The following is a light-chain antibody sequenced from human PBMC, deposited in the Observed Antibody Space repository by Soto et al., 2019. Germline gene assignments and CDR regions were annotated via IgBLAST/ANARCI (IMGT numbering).Light chain of an antibody. CDR2: DVS. V-gene: IGLV2-14*01. J-gene: IGLJ1*01. CDR3: NSYTTSNTRQIV. Sequence: QSALTQPASVSGSTGQSFTISCTGTSSDVGGYNYVSWYQQHPGKAPKLMIYDVSNRPSGVSTRFSGSKSGNTASLTISGLQAEDEADYYCNSYTTSNTRQIVFGTGTKVTVL. CDR1: SSDVGGYNY.